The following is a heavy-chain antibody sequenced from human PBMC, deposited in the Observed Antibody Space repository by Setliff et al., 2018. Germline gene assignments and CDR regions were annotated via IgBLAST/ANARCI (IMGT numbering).Heavy chain of an antibody. Sequence: SETLSLTCTVSGGSISSGGYYWSWIRQHPGKGLEWIGYIYYSGSTYYNPSLKSRVTISVDTSKNQFSLKLSSVTAADTAVYYCVRMSGFLYMDIWGKGTTVTVSS. J-gene: IGHJ6*03. V-gene: IGHV4-31*03. D-gene: IGHD3-3*01. CDR3: VRMSGFLYMDI. CDR2: IYYSGST. CDR1: GGSISSGGYY.